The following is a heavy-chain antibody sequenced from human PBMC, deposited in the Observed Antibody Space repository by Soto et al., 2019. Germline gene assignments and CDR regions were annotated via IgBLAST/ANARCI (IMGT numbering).Heavy chain of an antibody. CDR3: AKGKGVGATPDGANC. D-gene: IGHD1-26*01. Sequence: EGSLRLSCAASGFTFISYGMNCVRQAPGKGMEWVSGIRSDGDTTYNAESVKGRFTVSRDGSKNTVYLQMNSLRAEDTAVYYCAKGKGVGATPDGANCWGQGTLVTVSS. CDR1: GFTFISYG. CDR2: IRSDGDTT. J-gene: IGHJ4*02. V-gene: IGHV3-23*01.